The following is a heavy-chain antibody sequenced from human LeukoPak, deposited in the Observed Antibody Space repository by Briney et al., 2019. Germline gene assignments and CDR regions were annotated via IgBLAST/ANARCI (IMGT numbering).Heavy chain of an antibody. Sequence: SETLSLTCTVSGGSISGYFWSWIRQPPGKGLEWIGYIYYSGSTNYNPSLKSRVTISVDTSKNQFSLKLSSVTAADTAVYYCARVYGDYPPAEYYYYGMDVWGQGTTVTVSS. CDR2: IYYSGST. D-gene: IGHD4-17*01. J-gene: IGHJ6*02. CDR3: ARVYGDYPPAEYYYYGMDV. CDR1: GGSISGYF. V-gene: IGHV4-59*01.